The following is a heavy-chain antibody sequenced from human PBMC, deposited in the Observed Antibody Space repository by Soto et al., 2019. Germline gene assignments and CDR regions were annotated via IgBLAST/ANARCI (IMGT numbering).Heavy chain of an antibody. Sequence: QVQLQESGPGLVKPSQTLSLTCTVSGGSISSGGYYWSWIRQHPGKGLEWIGYIYYSGSTYYNPALKRRVTISVDTSKNQFSLKLSSVTAADTAVYYCASNKVSAAGRGFYFDYWGQGTLVTVSS. D-gene: IGHD6-13*01. J-gene: IGHJ4*02. CDR2: IYYSGST. CDR3: ASNKVSAAGRGFYFDY. CDR1: GGSISSGGYY. V-gene: IGHV4-31*03.